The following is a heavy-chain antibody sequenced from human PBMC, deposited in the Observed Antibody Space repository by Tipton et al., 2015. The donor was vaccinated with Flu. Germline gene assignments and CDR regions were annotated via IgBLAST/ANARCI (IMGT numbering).Heavy chain of an antibody. CDR1: GFTFSSYE. V-gene: IGHV3-48*03. Sequence: SLRLSCAASGFTFSSYEMNWVRQAPGKGLEWVSYISSSGSTIYYADSVKGRFTISRDNAKNSLYLQMNSLRAEDTAVYYCAREFGGYSGSHYYGMDVWGQGTTVTVSS. CDR2: ISSSGSTI. J-gene: IGHJ6*02. CDR3: AREFGGYSGSHYYGMDV. D-gene: IGHD1-26*01.